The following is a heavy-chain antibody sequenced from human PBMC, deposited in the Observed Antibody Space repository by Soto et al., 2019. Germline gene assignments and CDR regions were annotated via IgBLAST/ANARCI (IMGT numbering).Heavy chain of an antibody. V-gene: IGHV1-8*01. CDR3: ARMATFGSLNWFDL. J-gene: IGHJ5*02. D-gene: IGHD3-16*01. Sequence: QVQLVQSGAEVREPGASVKVSCKASGYSFTNNDVSWVRQATGQGLGWMGWMNPGSGDTGYAQKFQGRVTMTSDISIATAYMVLSSLRSHATAIYYCARMATFGSLNWFDLWGQGALVTVSS. CDR2: MNPGSGDT. CDR1: GYSFTNND.